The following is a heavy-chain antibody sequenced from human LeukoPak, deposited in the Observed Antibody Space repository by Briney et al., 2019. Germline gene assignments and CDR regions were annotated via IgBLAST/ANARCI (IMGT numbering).Heavy chain of an antibody. D-gene: IGHD6-19*01. J-gene: IGHJ4*02. CDR2: IYHSGST. CDR1: GGSISSGGYS. Sequence: SQTLSLTCAVSGGSISSGGYSWSWIRQPPGKGLEWIGYIYHSGSTYYNPSLKSRVTISVDRSKNQFSLKLSSVTAADTAVYYCARGGLAVAGRSFDYWGQGTLVTVSS. CDR3: ARGGLAVAGRSFDY. V-gene: IGHV4-30-2*01.